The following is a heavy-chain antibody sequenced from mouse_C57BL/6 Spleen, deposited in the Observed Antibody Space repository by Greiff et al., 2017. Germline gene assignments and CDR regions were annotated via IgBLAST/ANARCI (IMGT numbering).Heavy chain of an antibody. V-gene: IGHV1-66*01. Sequence: LEESGPELVKPGASVKISCKASGYSFTSYYLHWVKQRPGQGLEWIGWIYPGSGNTKYNEKFKGKATLTADTSSSTAYMQLSSLTSEDSAVYYCARGASTVVARESWFAYWGQGTLVTVSA. CDR1: GYSFTSYY. CDR2: IYPGSGNT. J-gene: IGHJ3*01. D-gene: IGHD1-1*01. CDR3: ARGASTVVARESWFAY.